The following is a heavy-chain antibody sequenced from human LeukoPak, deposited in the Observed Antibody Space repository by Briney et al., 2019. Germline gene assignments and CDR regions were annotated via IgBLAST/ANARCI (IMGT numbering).Heavy chain of an antibody. CDR2: ISYDGSNK. Sequence: GGSLRLSCAASGFTFSSYAMHWVRQAPGKGLEWVAVISYDGSNKYYADSMKGRFTISRDNSKNTLYLQMNSLRAEDTAVYYCARDSHTRVTHYAFDIWGQGTMVTVSS. V-gene: IGHV3-30-3*01. D-gene: IGHD4-11*01. J-gene: IGHJ3*02. CDR1: GFTFSSYA. CDR3: ARDSHTRVTHYAFDI.